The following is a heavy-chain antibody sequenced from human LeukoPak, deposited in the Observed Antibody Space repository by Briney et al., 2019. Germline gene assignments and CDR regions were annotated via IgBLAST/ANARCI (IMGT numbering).Heavy chain of an antibody. CDR2: ISGSGGST. V-gene: IGHV3-23*01. CDR1: GDSISSNSYY. D-gene: IGHD2/OR15-2a*01. J-gene: IGHJ4*02. CDR3: AKGTTKRVSYFDY. Sequence: ETLSLTCTVSGDSISSNSYYWGWVRQAPGKGLEWVSAISGSGGSTYYADSVKGRFTISRDNSKNTLYLQMNSLRAEDTAVYYCAKGTTKRVSYFDYWGQGTLVTVSS.